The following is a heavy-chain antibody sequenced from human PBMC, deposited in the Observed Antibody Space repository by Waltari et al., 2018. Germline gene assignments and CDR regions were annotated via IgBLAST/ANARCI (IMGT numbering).Heavy chain of an antibody. CDR3: ARGSRYCTSTTCPSSAFDV. Sequence: QVQLVQSGAEVKKPGASVKVSCKASGYTFPESYLPWVRQAPGQGLEWMGWISPNSGDTKFAQRFQGRVTMTRDTSISTAYMELSRLTSDDTAVYYCARGSRYCTSTTCPSSAFDVWGQGTTVTVSS. J-gene: IGHJ6*02. V-gene: IGHV1-2*02. CDR2: ISPNSGDT. CDR1: GYTFPESY. D-gene: IGHD2-2*01.